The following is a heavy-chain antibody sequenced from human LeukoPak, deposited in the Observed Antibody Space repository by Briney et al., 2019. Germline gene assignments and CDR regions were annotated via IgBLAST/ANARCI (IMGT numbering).Heavy chain of an antibody. CDR1: GFTFSSYG. D-gene: IGHD3-22*01. V-gene: IGHV3-33*01. Sequence: GRSLRLSCAASGFTFSSYGMHWVRQAPGKGLEWVALIWYDGSNKYYADSVKGRFTISRDNSKNTLYLQMNSLRAEDTAVYYCARALFNYDSSCLTYWGQGTLVTV. CDR3: ARALFNYDSSCLTY. J-gene: IGHJ4*02. CDR2: IWYDGSNK.